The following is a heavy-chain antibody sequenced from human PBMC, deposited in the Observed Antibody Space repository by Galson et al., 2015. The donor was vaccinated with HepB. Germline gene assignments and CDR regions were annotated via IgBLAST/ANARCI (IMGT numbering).Heavy chain of an antibody. V-gene: IGHV3-64D*06. CDR2: IGRNGGTT. CDR1: GFTFSNYP. J-gene: IGHJ3*02. CDR3: VNMPLWGGNDGFDI. D-gene: IGHD3-16*01. Sequence: SLRLSCAASGFTFSNYPMHWVRQAPGTGLEYVSGIGRNGGTTYYADSVRGSCTISRDNSRNSLYLQMSSLRAEDTAVYYCVNMPLWGGNDGFDIWGQGTMVTVSS.